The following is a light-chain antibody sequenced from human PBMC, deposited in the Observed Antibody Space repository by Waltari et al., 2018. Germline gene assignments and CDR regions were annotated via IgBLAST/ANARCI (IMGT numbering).Light chain of an antibody. Sequence: QSALTQPASVSGSPGQSITISCTGTSSDVGGYNLVSWYQQDPGKAPKVLIYDENTRAAGVCDRCSESDNTTSVSLTVPGVEAEDDSDYCCCSGRSSDSTVFGAGTTLTVL. CDR2: DEN. J-gene: IGLJ2*01. CDR3: CSGRSSDSTV. CDR1: SSDVGGYNL. V-gene: IGLV2-14*02.